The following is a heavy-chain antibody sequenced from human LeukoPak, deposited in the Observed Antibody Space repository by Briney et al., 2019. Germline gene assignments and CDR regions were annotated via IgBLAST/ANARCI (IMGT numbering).Heavy chain of an antibody. Sequence: ASVKVSCEASGYTFTTYYIHWVRQAPGQGLEWMGIINPGASSTGYSQKFQGRITMTRDTSTSTVYMELSSLTSEDSAVYYCARTDYDFPLGPPDYWGQGTLVTVSS. CDR3: ARTDYDFPLGPPDY. J-gene: IGHJ4*02. CDR2: INPGASST. V-gene: IGHV1-46*01. D-gene: IGHD3-3*01. CDR1: GYTFTTYY.